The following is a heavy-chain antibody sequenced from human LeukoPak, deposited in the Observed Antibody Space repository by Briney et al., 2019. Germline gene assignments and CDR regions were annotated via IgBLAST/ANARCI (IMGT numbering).Heavy chain of an antibody. V-gene: IGHV1-2*02. D-gene: IGHD2-15*01. CDR2: INPNSGGT. CDR3: AREASEGYCSGGSCIYFDY. J-gene: IGHJ4*02. CDR1: GYTFTGYY. Sequence: VASVKVSCKASGYTFTGYYMHWVRQAPGQGLERMGWINPNSGGTNYAQKFQGRVTMTRDTSISTAYMELSRLRSDDTAVYYCAREASEGYCSGGSCIYFDYWGQGTLVTVSS.